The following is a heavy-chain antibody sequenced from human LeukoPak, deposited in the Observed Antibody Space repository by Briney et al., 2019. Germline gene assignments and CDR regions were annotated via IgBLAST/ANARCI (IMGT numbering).Heavy chain of an antibody. D-gene: IGHD2-2*01. J-gene: IGHJ6*02. V-gene: IGHV4-59*01. CDR2: VFYSGST. CDR1: GGSISSYS. CDR3: ARSLESSSTSWGYYYYYGMDV. Sequence: PSETLSLTCTVSGGSISSYSWSWIRQPPGKGLEWIGYVFYSGSTNYNPSLKSRVTISVDTSKNQFSLKLSSVTAADTAVYYCARSLESSSTSWGYYYYYGMDVWGQGTTVTVSS.